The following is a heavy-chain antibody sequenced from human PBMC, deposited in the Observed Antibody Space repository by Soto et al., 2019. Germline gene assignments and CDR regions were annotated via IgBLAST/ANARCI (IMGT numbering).Heavy chain of an antibody. Sequence: SETLSLTCAVSGGSISSGGYSWSWIRQPPGKGLEWIGYIYHSGSTYYNPSLKSRVTISVDRSKNQFSLKLSSVTAADTAVYYCARGRQGYCSSTSCYAHSYYYYYMDVWGKGTTVTVSS. D-gene: IGHD2-2*01. J-gene: IGHJ6*03. CDR1: GGSISSGGYS. V-gene: IGHV4-30-2*01. CDR3: ARGRQGYCSSTSCYAHSYYYYYMDV. CDR2: IYHSGST.